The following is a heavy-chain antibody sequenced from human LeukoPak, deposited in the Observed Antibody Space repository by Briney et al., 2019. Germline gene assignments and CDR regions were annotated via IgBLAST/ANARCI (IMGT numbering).Heavy chain of an antibody. J-gene: IGHJ4*02. CDR1: GFTFSNYR. Sequence: QLGGSLRLSCAASGFTFSNYRMNWVRQAPGKGLEWVANIKQDGSEKYYVDSVKGRFTISRDNAKNSLFLQMNSLRPEDTAVYYCARDTRTFDYWGQGTLVTVSS. V-gene: IGHV3-7*01. CDR3: ARDTRTFDY. D-gene: IGHD1-26*01. CDR2: IKQDGSEK.